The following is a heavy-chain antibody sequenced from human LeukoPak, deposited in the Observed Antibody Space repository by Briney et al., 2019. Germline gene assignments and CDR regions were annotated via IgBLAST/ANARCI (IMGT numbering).Heavy chain of an antibody. CDR2: IYYSGST. CDR1: GGSISSSSYY. V-gene: IGHV4-39*01. CDR3: ARHLDTAMVFDY. J-gene: IGHJ4*02. Sequence: PSETLSLTCTVSGGSISSSSYYWGWIRQPPGKGLEWIGSIYYSGSTYYNPSLKSRVTISVDTSKNQFSLKLSSVTAADTAVYHCARHLDTAMVFDYWGQGTLVTVSS. D-gene: IGHD5-18*01.